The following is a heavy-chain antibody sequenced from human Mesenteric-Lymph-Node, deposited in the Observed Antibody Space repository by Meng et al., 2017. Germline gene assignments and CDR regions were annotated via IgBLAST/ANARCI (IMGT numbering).Heavy chain of an antibody. CDR1: GGTFSSYA. Sequence: ASVKVSCKASGGTFSSYAISWVRQAPGQGLEWMGWITPSSGNTKNAQKFQGRVTMTRDTSISTAYMELSRLTSDDTAIYFCARTRGYTSGYPHLDYWGQGALVTGSS. D-gene: IGHD5-18*01. CDR2: ITPSSGNT. J-gene: IGHJ4*02. CDR3: ARTRGYTSGYPHLDY. V-gene: IGHV1-2*02.